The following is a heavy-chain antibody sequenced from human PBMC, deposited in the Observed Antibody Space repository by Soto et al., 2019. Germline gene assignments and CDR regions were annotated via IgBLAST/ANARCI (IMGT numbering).Heavy chain of an antibody. D-gene: IGHD3-10*01. CDR2: ISYAGSNK. V-gene: IGHV3-30-3*01. J-gene: IGHJ4*02. CDR3: ARDSGGN. CDR1: GFTFSSYA. Sequence: QVQLVESGGGVVQPGRSLRLSCAASGFTFSSYAMHWVRQAPGKGLEWVAVISYAGSNKYYADSVKGRFTISRDNSKNTLYLQMNSRRAEDTAVYYCARDSGGNWGQGTLVTVSS.